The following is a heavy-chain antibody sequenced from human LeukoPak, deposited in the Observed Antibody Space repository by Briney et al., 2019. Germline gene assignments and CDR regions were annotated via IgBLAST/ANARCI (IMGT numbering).Heavy chain of an antibody. J-gene: IGHJ4*02. CDR3: ARDLNSGTFYDSSVGFDY. CDR2: ISAYNGNT. D-gene: IGHD3-22*01. Sequence: ASVKVSCKASGYTFTSYVISWVRQAPGQGLEWMGWISAYNGNTNYAQNLQGRVTMTTDTSTSTAYMELRSLRSDDTAVYYCARDLNSGTFYDSSVGFDYWGQGTLVTVSS. V-gene: IGHV1-18*01. CDR1: GYTFTSYV.